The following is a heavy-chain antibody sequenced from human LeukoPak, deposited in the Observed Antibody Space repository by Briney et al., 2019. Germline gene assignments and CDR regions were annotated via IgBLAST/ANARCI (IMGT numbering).Heavy chain of an antibody. CDR1: GGSISSSSYY. V-gene: IGHV4-39*07. CDR2: IYYSGST. Sequence: KASETLSLTCTVSGGSISSSSYYWGWLRQPPGKGLEWIGSIYYSGSTYYNPSLKSRVTISVDTSKNQFSLKLSSVTAADTAVYYCARDIPLFEGLLPLSPDQHNNWFDPWGQGTLVTVSS. J-gene: IGHJ5*02. CDR3: ARDIPLFEGLLPLSPDQHNNWFDP. D-gene: IGHD3-16*01.